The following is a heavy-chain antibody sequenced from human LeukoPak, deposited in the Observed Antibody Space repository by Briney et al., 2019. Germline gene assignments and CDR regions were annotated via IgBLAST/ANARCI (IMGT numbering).Heavy chain of an antibody. D-gene: IGHD4-23*01. CDR3: AKVSNSYYFDY. J-gene: IGHJ4*02. CDR2: ISWNSGSI. Sequence: GGSLRLSCSASGFTFKSYAMHWVRQAPGKGLEWVSGISWNSGSIGYADSVKGRFTISRDNAKNSLYLQMNSLRAEDTALYYCAKVSNSYYFDYWGQGTLVTVSS. CDR1: GFTFKSYA. V-gene: IGHV3-9*01.